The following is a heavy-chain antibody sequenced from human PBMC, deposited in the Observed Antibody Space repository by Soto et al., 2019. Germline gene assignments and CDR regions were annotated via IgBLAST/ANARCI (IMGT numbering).Heavy chain of an antibody. D-gene: IGHD6-6*01. CDR1: GGSFSGYY. J-gene: IGHJ4*02. CDR2: INHSGST. Sequence: QVQLQQWGAGLLKPSETLSLTCAVYGGSFSGYYWSWIRQPPGKGLEWIGEINHSGSTNYNPSLKSRVTISVDTSKNQFSLKLSSVTAAGTAVYYCARGEYSSSSRSFDYWGQGTLVTVSS. V-gene: IGHV4-34*01. CDR3: ARGEYSSSSRSFDY.